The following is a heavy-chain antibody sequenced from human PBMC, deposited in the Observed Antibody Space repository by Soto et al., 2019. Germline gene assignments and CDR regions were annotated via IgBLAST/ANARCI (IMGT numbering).Heavy chain of an antibody. CDR1: GFTFSGSA. CDR2: IRSKANNYAT. J-gene: IGHJ2*01. D-gene: IGHD3-3*01. CDR3: TRIFGDAGYYFDL. Sequence: EVQLVESGGGLVQPGGSLKLSCAASGFTFSGSAMHWVRQASGKGLEWVGRIRSKANNYATAYAASVKGRFTISRDDSKNTAYLQTDSLKTEDTAVDYCTRIFGDAGYYFDLWGRGTLVTVSS. V-gene: IGHV3-73*02.